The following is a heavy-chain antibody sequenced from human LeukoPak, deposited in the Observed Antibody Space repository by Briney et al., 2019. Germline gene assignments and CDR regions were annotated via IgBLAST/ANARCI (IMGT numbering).Heavy chain of an antibody. CDR1: GGSISSYY. CDR3: ARGKSSLASLGS. D-gene: IGHD3-16*01. CDR2: IYHSGST. V-gene: IGHV4-59*01. J-gene: IGHJ4*02. Sequence: ETLSLTCTVSGGSISSYYWSWIRQPPGKGLEWIGYIYHSGSTNYNPSLRSRVTMSVDTSNNQFSLKLRSVTAADTAVYFCARGKSSLASLGSWGQGTLVTVSS.